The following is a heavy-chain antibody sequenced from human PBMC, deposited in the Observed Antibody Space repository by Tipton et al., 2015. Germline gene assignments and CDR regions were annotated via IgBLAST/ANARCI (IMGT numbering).Heavy chain of an antibody. CDR2: INYSGRT. CDR1: GGSINSGNW. J-gene: IGHJ4*02. V-gene: IGHV4-4*02. Sequence: TLSLTCGVSGGSINSGNWWMWVRQPPGKGPEWIGEINYSGRTHYNPSLKSRVTMSVDESNNQFSLKVTSVTAADTAVYYCARGAGNSSTWDFDYWGQGSLVTVSS. D-gene: IGHD6-13*01. CDR3: ARGAGNSSTWDFDY.